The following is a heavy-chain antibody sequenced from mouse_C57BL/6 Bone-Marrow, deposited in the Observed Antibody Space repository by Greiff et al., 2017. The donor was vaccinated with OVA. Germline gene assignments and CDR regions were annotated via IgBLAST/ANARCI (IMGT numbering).Heavy chain of an antibody. Sequence: QVQLQQPGAELVKPGASVKLSCKASGYTFTSYWMQWVKQRPGQGLEWIGEIDPSDSYTNYNQKFKGKATLTVDTSSSTAYMQLSSLTSEDSAVYYCARDYGSSYVGYFDVWGTGTTVTVSS. V-gene: IGHV1-50*01. CDR2: IDPSDSYT. J-gene: IGHJ1*03. CDR1: GYTFTSYW. D-gene: IGHD1-1*01. CDR3: ARDYGSSYVGYFDV.